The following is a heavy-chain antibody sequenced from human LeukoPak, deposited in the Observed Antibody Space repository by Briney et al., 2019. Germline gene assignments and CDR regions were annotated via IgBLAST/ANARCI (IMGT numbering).Heavy chain of an antibody. J-gene: IGHJ3*02. CDR1: GYSISSGYY. D-gene: IGHD2-2*02. CDR2: IYHSGST. V-gene: IGHV4-38-2*01. CDR3: ASLIAPIYCSSTSCHTGHAFDI. Sequence: SETLSLTCALSGYSISSGYYWGWIRQPPGKGLEWIGSIYHSGSTYYNPFLKSRVTISVDTSKNQFSLKLSSVTAADTAVYYCASLIAPIYCSSTSCHTGHAFDIWGQGTMVTVSS.